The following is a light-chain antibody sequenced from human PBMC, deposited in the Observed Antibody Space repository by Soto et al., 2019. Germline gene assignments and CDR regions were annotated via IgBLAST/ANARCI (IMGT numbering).Light chain of an antibody. CDR3: QQYSRGVT. CDR1: QTVSPW. V-gene: IGKV1-5*03. J-gene: IGKJ1*01. CDR2: KVS. Sequence: DIHMTQSPATLSASVGDRVTITCRASQTVSPWLAWYQQKPGAAPHLLIYKVSNLESGVPSRFSGSGSGADFTLPINGLQPDDFATYYCQQYSRGVTFGPGTKVEIK.